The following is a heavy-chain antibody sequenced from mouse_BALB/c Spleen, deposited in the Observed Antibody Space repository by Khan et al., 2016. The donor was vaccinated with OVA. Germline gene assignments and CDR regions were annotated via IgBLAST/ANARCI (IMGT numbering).Heavy chain of an antibody. CDR2: IWSDGST. J-gene: IGHJ4*01. Sequence: QIQLVQSGPGLVAPSQSLSITCTISGFSLTNYGVHWVRQPLGKGLEWLVVIWSDGSTTYNSDLKSRLSISKDNSKSQVFLKMNSLQTDDTAMYYCARQPYYHYYVMDYWGQGTSVTVSS. CDR3: ARQPYYHYYVMDY. CDR1: GFSLTNYG. V-gene: IGHV2-6-1*01. D-gene: IGHD2-10*01.